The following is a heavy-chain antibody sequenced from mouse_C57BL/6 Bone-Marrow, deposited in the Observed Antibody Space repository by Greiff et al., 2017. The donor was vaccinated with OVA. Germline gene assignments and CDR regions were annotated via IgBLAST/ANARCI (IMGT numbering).Heavy chain of an antibody. J-gene: IGHJ3*01. Sequence: VQLQQSGPELVKPGASVKLSCKASGYTFTSYDINWVKQRPGQGLEWIGWIYPRDGSTKYNEKFKGKATLTVDTSSSTAYMELHSLTSEDSAVYFCAREIYDCDKGFAYWGQGTLVTVSA. CDR1: GYTFTSYD. CDR3: AREIYDCDKGFAY. CDR2: IYPRDGST. D-gene: IGHD2-4*01. V-gene: IGHV1-85*01.